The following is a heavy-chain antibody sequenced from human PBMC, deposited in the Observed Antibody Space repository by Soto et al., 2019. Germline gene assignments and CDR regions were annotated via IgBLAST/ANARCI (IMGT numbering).Heavy chain of an antibody. CDR2: IYYSGST. V-gene: IGHV4-59*08. CDR3: ARGSWFDP. CDR1: GGSISSYY. Sequence: PSETLSLTCTVSGGSISSYYWSWIRQPPGKGLEWIGYIYYSGSTNYNPSLKSRVTISVDTSKNQFSLKPSSVTAADTAVYYCARGSWFDPWGQGTLVTVSS. J-gene: IGHJ5*02.